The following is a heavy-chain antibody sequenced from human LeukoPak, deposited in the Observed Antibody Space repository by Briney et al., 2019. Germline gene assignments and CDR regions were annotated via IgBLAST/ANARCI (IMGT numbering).Heavy chain of an antibody. CDR2: INSSSSTI. D-gene: IGHD2-2*01. CDR3: ARMAVVPAAIDY. Sequence: GGSLRLSCAASGFTFSGYSMNWVRQAPGKGLEWVSYINSSSSTIYYADSVKGRFPISRDNAKNSLYLQMNSLRDEDTAVYYCARMAVVPAAIDYWGQGTLVTVSS. J-gene: IGHJ4*02. CDR1: GFTFSGYS. V-gene: IGHV3-48*02.